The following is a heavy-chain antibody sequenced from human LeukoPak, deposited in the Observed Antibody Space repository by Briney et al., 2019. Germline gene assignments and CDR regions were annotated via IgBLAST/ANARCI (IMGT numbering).Heavy chain of an antibody. J-gene: IGHJ6*02. CDR1: GFTFSSYW. CDR2: IKQDGSEK. V-gene: IGHV3-7*04. Sequence: GGSLSLSCAASGFTFSSYWMSWVRQAPGKGLEWVANIKQDGSEKYYVDSVKGRFTISRDNGKNSLFLQMTRLRAEDTAVYYCARAYGMDVWGQGTTVTVSS. CDR3: ARAYGMDV.